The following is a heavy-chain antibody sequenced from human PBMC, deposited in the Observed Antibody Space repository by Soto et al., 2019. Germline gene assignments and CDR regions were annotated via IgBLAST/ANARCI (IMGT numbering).Heavy chain of an antibody. CDR1: GFLFNTYA. D-gene: IGHD3-9*01. Sequence: GGSLRLSCTASGFLFNTYAMHWVRQAPGKGLEWVAVISYDARNTYYTDSVKGRFTISRDNSKNALYLQMDSLRPEDTAVYYCARPGSGYDVLTGQYFYYFHTVDVWGQGTTVTVSS. V-gene: IGHV3-30*04. CDR2: ISYDARNT. CDR3: ARPGSGYDVLTGQYFYYFHTVDV. J-gene: IGHJ6*02.